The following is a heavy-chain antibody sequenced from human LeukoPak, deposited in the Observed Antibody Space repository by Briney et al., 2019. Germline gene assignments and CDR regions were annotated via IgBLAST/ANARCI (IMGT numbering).Heavy chain of an antibody. V-gene: IGHV3-64*01. CDR2: ISSNGGST. Sequence: GGSLRLSCAASGFTFSSYAMHWVRQAPGKGLEYVSAISSNGGSTYYANSVKGRFTISRDNSKNTLYLRMGSLRAEDMAVYYCARSLTVAGTRALYYYYYGMDVWGQGTTVTVSS. J-gene: IGHJ6*02. CDR1: GFTFSSYA. CDR3: ARSLTVAGTRALYYYYYGMDV. D-gene: IGHD6-19*01.